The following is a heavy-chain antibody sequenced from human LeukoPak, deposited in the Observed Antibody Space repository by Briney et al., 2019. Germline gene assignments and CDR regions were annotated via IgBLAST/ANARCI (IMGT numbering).Heavy chain of an antibody. CDR3: ARCGSGSYSHFDP. J-gene: IGHJ5*02. CDR2: IYHSGST. Sequence: SETLSLTCTVSGYSISSGYYWGWIRPPPGKGLEWIGSIYHSGSTYYNPSLKSRVTILVDTSKNQFSLKLSSVTAADTAVYYCARCGSGSYSHFDPWGQGTLVTVSS. CDR1: GYSISSGYY. D-gene: IGHD3-10*01. V-gene: IGHV4-38-2*02.